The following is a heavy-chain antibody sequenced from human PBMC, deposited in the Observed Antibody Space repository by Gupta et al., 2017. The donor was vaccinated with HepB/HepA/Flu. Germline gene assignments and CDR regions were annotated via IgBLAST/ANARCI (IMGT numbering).Heavy chain of an antibody. J-gene: IGHJ2*01. D-gene: IGHD1-26*01. CDR2: TYSGGIT. Sequence: EVQLVESGGGLVQPGGSLRLSCAASGFNVSTDYMSWVRQAPGKGLELVSLTYSGGITYYADSVKGTFTISRDNSKNTLYLQMNSLRAQDTAAYYCARSLVGAPSVYFDLWGRGTLVTVSS. V-gene: IGHV3-66*01. CDR1: GFNVSTDY. CDR3: ARSLVGAPSVYFDL.